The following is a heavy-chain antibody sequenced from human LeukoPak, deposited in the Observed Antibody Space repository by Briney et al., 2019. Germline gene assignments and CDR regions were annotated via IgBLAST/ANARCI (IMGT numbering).Heavy chain of an antibody. J-gene: IGHJ6*02. V-gene: IGHV3-33*01. CDR2: IWYDGSNK. D-gene: IGHD3-3*01. CDR1: GFTLSSYG. Sequence: GGSLRLSCAASGFTLSSYGMHWVRQAPGKGLEWVAVIWYDGSNKYYADSVKGRFTISRDNSKNTLYLQMNSLRAEDTAVYYCARDGRFFYYGMDVWGQGTTVTVSS. CDR3: ARDGRFFYYGMDV.